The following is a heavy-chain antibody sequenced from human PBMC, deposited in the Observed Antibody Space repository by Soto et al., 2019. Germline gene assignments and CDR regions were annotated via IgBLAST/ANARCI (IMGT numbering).Heavy chain of an antibody. D-gene: IGHD2-15*01. CDR2: TRNKANSYTT. CDR1: GFTFSDHY. V-gene: IGHV3-72*01. CDR3: ARDLSCSGGSCYFDY. J-gene: IGHJ4*02. Sequence: GGSLRLSCAASGFTFSDHYMDWVRQAPGKGLEWVGRTRNKANSYTTEYAASVKGRFTISRDDSKNSLYLQMNSLKTEDTAVYCCARDLSCSGGSCYFDYWGQGTLVTVSS.